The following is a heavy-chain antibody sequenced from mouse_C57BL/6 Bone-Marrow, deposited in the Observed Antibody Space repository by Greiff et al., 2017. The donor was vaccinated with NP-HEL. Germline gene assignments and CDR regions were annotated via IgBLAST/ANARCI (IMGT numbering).Heavy chain of an antibody. CDR1: EYEFPSHD. J-gene: IGHJ3*01. CDR3: ARCDSSGYVAY. V-gene: IGHV5-2*01. D-gene: IGHD3-2*02. Sequence: DVKLVESGGGLVQPGESLKLSCESNEYEFPSHDMSWVRKTPEKRLELVAAINSDGGSTYYPDTMERRFIISRYNTKKTLYLRMSSLRSEDTALYYCARCDSSGYVAYWGQGTLVTVSA. CDR2: INSDGGST.